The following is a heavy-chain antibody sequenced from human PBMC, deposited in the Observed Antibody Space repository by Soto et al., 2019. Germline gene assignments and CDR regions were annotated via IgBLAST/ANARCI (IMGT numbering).Heavy chain of an antibody. CDR1: GGSISSYY. J-gene: IGHJ4*02. D-gene: IGHD6-19*01. CDR3: ARVSSGWWYFAY. CDR2: IYYSGST. V-gene: IGHV4-59*01. Sequence: QVQLQESGPGLVKPSETLSLTCTVSGGSISSYYWSWIRQPPGKGLEWIGYIYYSGSTNYNPSLKHRGTISVNTSKPQFSLKLTSVTAADTAVDYCARVSSGWWYFAYWGQGTLVTVSS.